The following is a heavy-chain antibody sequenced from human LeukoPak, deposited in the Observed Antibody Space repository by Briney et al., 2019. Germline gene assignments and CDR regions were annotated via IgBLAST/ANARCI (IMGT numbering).Heavy chain of an antibody. CDR3: TADTPSSSAQAFDY. CDR1: GFTFSDVW. Sequence: GGSLRLSCAASGFTFSDVWMNWVRQAPGMGLEWVGRIKRKSDGETTDYAAPVKGRFTIPRDDSKNTLFLQMNNLKTEDTAMYYCTADTPSSSAQAFDYWGQGTLVTVSS. V-gene: IGHV3-15*07. D-gene: IGHD6-19*01. CDR2: IKRKSDGETT. J-gene: IGHJ4*02.